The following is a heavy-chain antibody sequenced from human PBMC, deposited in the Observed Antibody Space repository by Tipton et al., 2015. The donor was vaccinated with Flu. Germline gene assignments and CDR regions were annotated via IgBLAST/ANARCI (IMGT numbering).Heavy chain of an antibody. D-gene: IGHD2-2*01. CDR3: AKIFQPAPFDY. J-gene: IGHJ4*02. CDR1: GFTFSSYA. CDR2: ISYDGSNK. V-gene: IGHV3-30*18. Sequence: SLRLSCAASGFTFSSYAMHWVRQAPGKGLEWVAVISYDGSNKYYADSVKGRFTISRDNSKNTLYLKMNSLRAEDTAVYYCAKIFQPAPFDYWGQGTLVTVSS.